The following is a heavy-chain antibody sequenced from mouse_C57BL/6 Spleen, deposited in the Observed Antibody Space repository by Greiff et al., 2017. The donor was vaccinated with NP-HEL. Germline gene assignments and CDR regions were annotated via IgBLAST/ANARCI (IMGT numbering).Heavy chain of an antibody. CDR3: ARAEDSSGPYYAMDY. J-gene: IGHJ4*01. V-gene: IGHV1-52*01. CDR2: IDPSDSET. CDR1: GYTFTSYW. Sequence: QVQLQQPGAELVRPGSSVKLSCKASGYTFTSYWMHWVQQRPIQGLEWIGNIDPSDSETHYNQKFKDKATLTVDKSSSTAYMQLSSLTSEDSAVYYCARAEDSSGPYYAMDYWGQGTSVTVSS. D-gene: IGHD3-2*02.